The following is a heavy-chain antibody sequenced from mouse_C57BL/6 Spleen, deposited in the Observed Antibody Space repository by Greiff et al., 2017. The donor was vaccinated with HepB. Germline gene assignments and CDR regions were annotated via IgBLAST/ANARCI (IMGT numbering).Heavy chain of an antibody. J-gene: IGHJ4*01. CDR2: SRNKANDYTT. V-gene: IGHV7-1*01. Sequence: EVKLVESGGGLVQSGRSLRLSCATSGFTFSDFYMEWVRQAPGKGLEWIAASRNKANDYTTEYSASVKGRFIVSRDTSQSILYLQMNALRAEDTAIYYCARVRGDYYAMDYWGQGTSVTVSS. D-gene: IGHD2-14*01. CDR1: GFTFSDFY. CDR3: ARVRGDYYAMDY.